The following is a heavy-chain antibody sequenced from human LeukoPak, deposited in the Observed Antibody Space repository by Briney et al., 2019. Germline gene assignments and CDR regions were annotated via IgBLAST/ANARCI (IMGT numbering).Heavy chain of an antibody. CDR3: AKDILTYYYGSSGYYFDS. V-gene: IGHV3-23*01. Sequence: GGPLRLSCAASGFTFNNHAMTWVRQAPGKGLEWVSVITGSGDGRYYADSVKGRFTISRDNSKNTLHLQMNSLRAEDTALYYCAKDILTYYYGSSGYYFDSWGQGTLVTVSS. CDR1: GFTFNNHA. D-gene: IGHD3-9*01. CDR2: ITGSGDGR. J-gene: IGHJ4*02.